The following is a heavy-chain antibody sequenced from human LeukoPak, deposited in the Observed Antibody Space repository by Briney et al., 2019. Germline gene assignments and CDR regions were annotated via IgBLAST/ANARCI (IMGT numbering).Heavy chain of an antibody. J-gene: IGHJ4*02. Sequence: GGSLRLSCAASGFTFSSYSMSSVRQAPGKGLEWVASITQDGSGKYYADSVKGRFTISRDNAKNSLYLQMNSLRAEDTAVYYCARDTYSGSYYNSGDFDYWGQGTLVTVSS. CDR2: ITQDGSGK. CDR1: GFTFSSYS. CDR3: ARDTYSGSYYNSGDFDY. V-gene: IGHV3-7*01. D-gene: IGHD1-26*01.